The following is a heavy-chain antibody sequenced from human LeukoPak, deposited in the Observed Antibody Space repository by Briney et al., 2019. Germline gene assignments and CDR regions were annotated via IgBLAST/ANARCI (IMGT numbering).Heavy chain of an antibody. J-gene: IGHJ6*02. D-gene: IGHD6-13*01. CDR1: GGSISSYY. CDR2: IYYSGST. Sequence: SETLSLTCTVSGGSISSYYWSWLRQPPGKGLEWIGYIYYSGSTNYNPSLKSRVTISVDTSKNQFSLKLSSVTAADTAVYYCARLKSRGAAAGINHYYYGMDVWGQGTTVTVSS. CDR3: ARLKSRGAAAGINHYYYGMDV. V-gene: IGHV4-59*08.